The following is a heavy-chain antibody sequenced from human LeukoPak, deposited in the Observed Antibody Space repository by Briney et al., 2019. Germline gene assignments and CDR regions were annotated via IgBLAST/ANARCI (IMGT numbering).Heavy chain of an antibody. CDR2: IYYSGST. CDR3: VMWAVPESRNDY. J-gene: IGHJ4*02. Sequence: SETLSLTCTVSGGSISCSSYYWGWIRQPPGRGLEWIGSIYYSGSTYYNPSLKSRVTISVDTSKNQFSLKLSSVTAADTAVYHCVMWAVPESRNDYWGQGTLVTVSS. V-gene: IGHV4-39*01. CDR1: GGSISCSSYY. D-gene: IGHD1-14*01.